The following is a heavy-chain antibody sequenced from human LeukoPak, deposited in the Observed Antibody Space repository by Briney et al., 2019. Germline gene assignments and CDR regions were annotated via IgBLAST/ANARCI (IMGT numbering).Heavy chain of an antibody. V-gene: IGHV4-34*01. Sequence: SETLSLTWAVYGGSFTGYYWSWMRQPPGKGLESIGEISHSGSTYYNPSLKSRLTISVDTSKNQFSLKVRSVTAADTAVYYCARGERSGTSYVVTDYFDSWGQGTLVTVSS. J-gene: IGHJ4*02. CDR3: ARGERSGTSYVVTDYFDS. CDR1: GGSFTGYY. D-gene: IGHD1-26*01. CDR2: ISHSGST.